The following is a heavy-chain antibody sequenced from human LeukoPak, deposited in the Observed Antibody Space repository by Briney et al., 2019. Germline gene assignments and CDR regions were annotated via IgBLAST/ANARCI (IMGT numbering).Heavy chain of an antibody. J-gene: IGHJ3*02. Sequence: SEXLSLTCTVSGGSISSYYWSWIRQPPGKGLEWIGYIYYSGSTNYNPSLKSRVTISVDTSKNQFSLKLSSVTAADTAVYYCARAPIGRDAFDIWGQGTMVTVSS. CDR1: GGSISSYY. D-gene: IGHD3-10*01. CDR2: IYYSGST. V-gene: IGHV4-59*01. CDR3: ARAPIGRDAFDI.